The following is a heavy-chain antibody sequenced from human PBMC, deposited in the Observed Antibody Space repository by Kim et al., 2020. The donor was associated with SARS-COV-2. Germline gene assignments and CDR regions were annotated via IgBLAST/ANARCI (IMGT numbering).Heavy chain of an antibody. CDR2: IFYSGST. CDR3: ARVLTGTSDAFDV. V-gene: IGHV4-61*01. CDR1: GGAVRSPRYY. Sequence: SETLSLTCTVSGGAVRSPRYYWSWIRQPPGKRLEWLGYIFYSGSTQYNPSLKSRVTISVDTTKNQFSLRLTSVTAADTAVYFCARVLTGTSDAFDVWGQ. D-gene: IGHD1-7*01. J-gene: IGHJ3*01.